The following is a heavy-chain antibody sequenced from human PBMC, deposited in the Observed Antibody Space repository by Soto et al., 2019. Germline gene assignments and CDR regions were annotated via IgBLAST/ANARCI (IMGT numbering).Heavy chain of an antibody. Sequence: XESLTLSCVASGFTITSFSMSWVRQAPGKGLEWASAISASGGSTYADSVKGRFTISRDNSKNTLYLQMNSLRVEDTAVYYCAKVMSSGSYSGALEYWGQGALVTVSS. V-gene: IGHV3-23*01. J-gene: IGHJ4*02. CDR3: AKVMSSGSYSGALEY. CDR1: GFTITSFS. D-gene: IGHD1-26*01. CDR2: ISASGGST.